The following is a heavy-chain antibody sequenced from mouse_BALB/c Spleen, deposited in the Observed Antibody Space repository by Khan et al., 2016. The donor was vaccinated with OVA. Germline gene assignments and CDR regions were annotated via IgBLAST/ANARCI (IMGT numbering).Heavy chain of an antibody. CDR3: ATYTMITAFSY. J-gene: IGHJ3*01. V-gene: IGHV1-9*01. CDR1: GYTFSNYW. Sequence: QVQLQQSGAELMKPGASMRISCKAIGYTFSNYWIEWVNQRPGHGLEWIGEILPGSNNTNYNEKFKGKATFTADTSSNTAYMQLSSLTSEDSAVSYCATYTMITAFSYWGQGTLVTVSA. D-gene: IGHD2-4*01. CDR2: ILPGSNNT.